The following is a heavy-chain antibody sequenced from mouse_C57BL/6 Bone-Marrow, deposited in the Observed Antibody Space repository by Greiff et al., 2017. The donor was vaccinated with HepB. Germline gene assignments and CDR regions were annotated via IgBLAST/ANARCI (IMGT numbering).Heavy chain of an antibody. V-gene: IGHV7-1*01. Sequence: EVQLVESGGGLVQSGRSLRLSCATSGFTFSDFYMEWVRQAPGKGLEWIAASRNKANDYTTEYSASVKGRFIVSRDTSQSILYLQMNALRAEDTAIYYCARDEGSRYFDVWGTGTTVTVSS. CDR1: GFTFSDFY. CDR2: SRNKANDYTT. J-gene: IGHJ1*03. CDR3: ARDEGSRYFDV. D-gene: IGHD3-3*01.